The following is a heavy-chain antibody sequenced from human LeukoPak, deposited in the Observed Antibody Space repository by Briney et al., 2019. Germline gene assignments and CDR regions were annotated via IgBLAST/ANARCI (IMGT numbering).Heavy chain of an antibody. Sequence: PGGALRLCCVASGFSGSSYYMTSVRQAPGRGLEWVSAIYSGGSTYYADSVKGRFAISRDNTNNTVYLQMNSLRAEDTALYYCARGDVGATISVWGQGTLVTVSS. CDR1: GFSGSSYY. J-gene: IGHJ4*02. V-gene: IGHV3-53*01. D-gene: IGHD1-26*01. CDR2: IYSGGST. CDR3: ARGDVGATISV.